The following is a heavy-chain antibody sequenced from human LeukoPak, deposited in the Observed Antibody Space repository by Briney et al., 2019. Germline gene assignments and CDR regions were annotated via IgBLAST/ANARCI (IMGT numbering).Heavy chain of an antibody. J-gene: IGHJ4*02. CDR3: ARAIDGDYDGYFDY. V-gene: IGHV1-18*01. CDR1: GYTFTSYG. CDR2: ISAYNGNT. Sequence: ASVKVSCKASGYTFTSYGISWVRHAPGQGLEWMGWISAYNGNTNYAQKLQGRVTMTTDTSTSTAYMELRSLRSDDTAVYYCARAIDGDYDGYFDYWGQGTLVTVSS. D-gene: IGHD4-17*01.